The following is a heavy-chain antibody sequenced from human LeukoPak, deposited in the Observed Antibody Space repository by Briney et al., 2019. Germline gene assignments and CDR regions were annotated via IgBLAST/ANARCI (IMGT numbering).Heavy chain of an antibody. J-gene: IGHJ4*02. Sequence: PSETLSLTCTVSGGSISSSSYYWGWIRQPPGKGLEWIGSIYYSGSTYYNPSLKSRVTISVDTSKNQLSLKLSSVTAADTAVYYCARRTSSSWYSHRLGLDYWGQGTLVTVSS. D-gene: IGHD6-13*01. CDR2: IYYSGST. CDR1: GGSISSSSYY. V-gene: IGHV4-39*07. CDR3: ARRTSSSWYSHRLGLDY.